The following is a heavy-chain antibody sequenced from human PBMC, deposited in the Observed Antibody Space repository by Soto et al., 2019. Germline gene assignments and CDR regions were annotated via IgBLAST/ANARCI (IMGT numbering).Heavy chain of an antibody. CDR1: GFTFGDYT. J-gene: IGHJ3*02. CDR3: AKDIGVDSSPGLFDI. D-gene: IGHD3-3*01. CDR2: ISWDGGST. Sequence: PGGSLRLSCAASGFTFGDYTMHWVRQAPGKGLEWVSLISWDGGSTYYAECGKGRLTXXXXXGKXXXYLQMNSLRTEDTALYYCAKDIGVDSSPGLFDIWGQGTMVTVSS. V-gene: IGHV3-43*01.